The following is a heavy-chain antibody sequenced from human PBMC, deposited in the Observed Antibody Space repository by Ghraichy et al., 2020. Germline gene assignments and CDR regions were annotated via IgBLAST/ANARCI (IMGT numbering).Heavy chain of an antibody. CDR1: GFTFSIYW. CDR3: LTLGQERYYGSGTHFGY. V-gene: IGHV3-7*01. CDR2: INQDGSGT. J-gene: IGHJ4*02. D-gene: IGHD3-10*01. Sequence: GGSLRLSCAASGFTFSIYWMTWVRQAPGEGLEWLANINQDGSGTYYVGSVKGRFTISRDNAKSSLYLQMNSLRVEDTAVYYCLTLGQERYYGSGTHFGYWGQGTLVTVSS.